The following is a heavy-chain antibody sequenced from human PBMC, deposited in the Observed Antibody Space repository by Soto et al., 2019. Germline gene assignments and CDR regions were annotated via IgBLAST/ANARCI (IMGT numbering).Heavy chain of an antibody. Sequence: QVQLQESGPGLVKPSQTLSLTCTVSGGSISSGCYYWSWIRQHPGKGLEWIGYIYYSGSTYYNPSLNGRFMRSVGTSKKQFSLKLSSVTAADTAVYYCARSGYSYAPIPLLYWGQGTLVTVSS. V-gene: IGHV4-31*03. CDR1: GGSISSGCYY. J-gene: IGHJ4*02. D-gene: IGHD5-18*01. CDR3: ARSGYSYAPIPLLY. CDR2: IYYSGST.